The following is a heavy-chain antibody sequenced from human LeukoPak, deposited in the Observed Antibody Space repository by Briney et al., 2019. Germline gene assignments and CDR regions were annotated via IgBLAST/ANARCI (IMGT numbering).Heavy chain of an antibody. Sequence: GGSPRLSCAASGFIVSSDFMSWVRQAPGKGLEWFSLISSDGATYYADSVKGRFTISRDSFKNTLSLQMNSLRAEDTAVYYCATSRGASWGPGTLVTVSS. J-gene: IGHJ5*02. CDR1: GFIVSSDF. V-gene: IGHV3-53*01. CDR3: ATSRGAS. CDR2: ISSDGAT. D-gene: IGHD3-16*01.